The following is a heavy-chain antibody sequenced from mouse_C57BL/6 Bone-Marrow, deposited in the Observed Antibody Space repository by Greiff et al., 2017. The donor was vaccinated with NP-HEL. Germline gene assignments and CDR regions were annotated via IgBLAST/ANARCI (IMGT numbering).Heavy chain of an antibody. CDR2: IYPRGGST. CDR3: ARIGGYDGGGAMDY. Sequence: QVQLQQSDAELVKPGASVKISCKVSGYTFTDHTIHWMKQRPEQGLEWIGYIYPRGGSTKYTEKFKGKATLTADKSSSTAYMQLNSLTSEDSAVYFCARIGGYDGGGAMDYWGQGTSVTVSS. V-gene: IGHV1-78*01. D-gene: IGHD2-2*01. CDR1: GYTFTDHT. J-gene: IGHJ4*01.